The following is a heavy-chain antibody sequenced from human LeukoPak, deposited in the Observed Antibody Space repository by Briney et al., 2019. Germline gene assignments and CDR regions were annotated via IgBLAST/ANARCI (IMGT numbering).Heavy chain of an antibody. CDR3: ARVSLGWSLAYFDY. J-gene: IGHJ4*02. Sequence: SETLSLTCTVSGGSISSYYWSWIRQPPGKGLEWIGYIYYSGSTNYNPSLKSRVTISVDTSKNQFSLKLSSVTAADMAVYYCARVSLGWSLAYFDYWGQGTLVTVSS. V-gene: IGHV4-59*01. CDR2: IYYSGST. CDR1: GGSISSYY. D-gene: IGHD3-3*01.